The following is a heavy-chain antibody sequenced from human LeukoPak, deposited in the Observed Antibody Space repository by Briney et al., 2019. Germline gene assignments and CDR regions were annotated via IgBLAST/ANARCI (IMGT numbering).Heavy chain of an antibody. D-gene: IGHD5-12*01. J-gene: IGHJ4*02. Sequence: QTGGSLRLSCAASGFTFSSYSMNWVRQAPGKGLEWVSYISSSGSTIYYADSVKGRFTISRDNAKNSLYLQMNSLRAEDTAVYYCARESSGYDFGYWGREPWSPSPQ. CDR3: ARESSGYDFGY. V-gene: IGHV3-48*04. CDR2: ISSSGSTI. CDR1: GFTFSSYS.